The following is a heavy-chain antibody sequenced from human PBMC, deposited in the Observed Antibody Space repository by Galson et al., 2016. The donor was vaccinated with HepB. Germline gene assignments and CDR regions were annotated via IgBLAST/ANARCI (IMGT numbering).Heavy chain of an antibody. CDR2: IWYDGSKE. V-gene: IGHV3-33*01. D-gene: IGHD6-13*01. CDR3: ADLGGGIAAR. J-gene: IGHJ4*02. CDR1: GFPFRSYG. Sequence: SLRLSCAASGFPFRSYGMHWVRQAPGKGLEWVAVIWYDGSKEYYRDSVKGRFSISRDNSKNTLYLQMNSLRAEDTGIYYCADLGGGIAARWGQGTLVTVSS.